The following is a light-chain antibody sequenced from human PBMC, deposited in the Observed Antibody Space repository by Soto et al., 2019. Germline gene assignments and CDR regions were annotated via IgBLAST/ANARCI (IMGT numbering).Light chain of an antibody. CDR1: SSDVGGYDY. Sequence: QSVLTQPASVSGSPGQSITISCTGTSSDVGGYDYVSWYQQHPGKAPKVMIYEVSNRPSGVSNRFSGSKSGNTASLTISGLHAEDEADYFCSSYTTSRTPHVFGTGTKVTV. CDR2: EVS. CDR3: SSYTTSRTPHV. J-gene: IGLJ1*01. V-gene: IGLV2-14*01.